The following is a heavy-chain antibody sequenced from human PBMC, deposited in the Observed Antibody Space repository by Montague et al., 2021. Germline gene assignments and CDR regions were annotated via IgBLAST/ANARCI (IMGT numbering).Heavy chain of an antibody. V-gene: IGHV4-38-2*02. CDR2: VSHGGRT. Sequence: SETLSLTCTVSRSLINSDYYWGWIRQPPGKGLAWMGSVSHGGRTYYNPSLKSRVTISVDTSNNHFSLKLSSVTAADTAMYYCARERDRYYYMDIWGKGTTIPASS. CDR3: ARERDRYYYMDI. J-gene: IGHJ6*03. CDR1: RSLINSDYY.